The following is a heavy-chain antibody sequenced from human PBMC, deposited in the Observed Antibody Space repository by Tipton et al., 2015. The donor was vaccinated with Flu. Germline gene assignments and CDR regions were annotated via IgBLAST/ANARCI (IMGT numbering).Heavy chain of an antibody. D-gene: IGHD3-22*01. V-gene: IGHV4-4*07. CDR2: THTNGNT. Sequence: TLSLTCNVSGGSINRYYWSWIRQSAGKGPEWIGRTHTNGNTNYNSSFGSRLTMSLDTSKSQFSMTLTSVTVADTAVYYCASGNFYDSSGYFAFWGQGILVTVSS. J-gene: IGHJ4*02. CDR1: GGSINRYY. CDR3: ASGNFYDSSGYFAF.